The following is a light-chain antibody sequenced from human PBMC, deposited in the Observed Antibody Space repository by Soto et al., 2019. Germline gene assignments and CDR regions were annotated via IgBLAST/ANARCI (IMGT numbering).Light chain of an antibody. CDR3: SSFTSSSTYV. Sequence: QSALTQPPSVSGSPGQSVTISCTGTSSDVGSYNRVSWYQQPPGTAPKLMIYDVNNRPSAVPDRFSGSKSANTASLTITGLQPEDEADYYCSSFTSSSTYVFGTGTKLTVL. CDR1: SSDVGSYNR. CDR2: DVN. V-gene: IGLV2-18*02. J-gene: IGLJ1*01.